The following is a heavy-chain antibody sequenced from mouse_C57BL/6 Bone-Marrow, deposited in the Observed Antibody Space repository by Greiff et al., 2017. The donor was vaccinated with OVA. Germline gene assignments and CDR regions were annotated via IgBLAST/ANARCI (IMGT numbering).Heavy chain of an antibody. Sequence: EVQLQQSGPELVKPGASVKISCKASGYTFTDYYMNWVKQSHGKSLEWIGDINPNNGGTSYNQKFKGKATLTVDKSSSTAYMELRSLTSEDSAVYYCARRSYYYGSTRYFDVWGTGTTVTVSS. CDR2: INPNNGGT. V-gene: IGHV1-26*01. D-gene: IGHD1-1*01. J-gene: IGHJ1*03. CDR3: ARRSYYYGSTRYFDV. CDR1: GYTFTDYY.